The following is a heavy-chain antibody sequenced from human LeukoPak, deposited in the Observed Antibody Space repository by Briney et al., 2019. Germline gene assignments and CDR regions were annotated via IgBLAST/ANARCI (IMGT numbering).Heavy chain of an antibody. CDR1: GFTFSSYA. CDR3: VRLYDDYTNGHFDS. D-gene: IGHD4-11*01. V-gene: IGHV3-30*04. J-gene: IGHJ4*02. Sequence: PGGSLRLSCAASGFTFSSYAMHWVRQAPGKGLEWVALISYDGSINDYADSVKGRLTISRHNAKNSLYLQLNSLRAEDTAVYYCVRLYDDYTNGHFDSWGQGTLVTVSS. CDR2: ISYDGSIN.